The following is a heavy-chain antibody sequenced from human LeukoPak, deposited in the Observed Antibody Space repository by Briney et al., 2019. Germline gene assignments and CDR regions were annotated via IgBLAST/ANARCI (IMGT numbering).Heavy chain of an antibody. CDR2: ITPIFGTA. D-gene: IGHD5-12*01. V-gene: IGHV1-69*01. J-gene: IGHJ4*02. Sequence: SVKVSCKASGGTFSSYAITWVRQAPGQGLEWKGVITPIFGTANYAQKFQSRVTITADESTSTAYMELSSLRSEDTAVYYCAREGDIVATIDWGQGTLVTVSS. CDR1: GGTFSSYA. CDR3: AREGDIVATID.